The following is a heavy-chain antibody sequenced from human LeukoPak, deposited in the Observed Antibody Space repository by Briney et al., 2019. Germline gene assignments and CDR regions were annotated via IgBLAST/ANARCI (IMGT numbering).Heavy chain of an antibody. D-gene: IGHD2-15*01. V-gene: IGHV4-59*01. Sequence: SETLSLTCTVSGGSISSYYWSWIRQPPGKGLEWIGYIYYSGSTNYSPSLKSRVTISVDTSKNQFSLKLSSVTAADTAVYYCATEIVDGGFDPWGQGTLVTVSS. CDR1: GGSISSYY. J-gene: IGHJ5*02. CDR3: ATEIVDGGFDP. CDR2: IYYSGST.